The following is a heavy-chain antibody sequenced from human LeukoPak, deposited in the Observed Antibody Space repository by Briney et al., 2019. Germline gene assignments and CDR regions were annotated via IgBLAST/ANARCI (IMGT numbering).Heavy chain of an antibody. CDR3: AKGPSRITMVRGVINWFHA. J-gene: IGHJ5*02. CDR2: MSWNSGSI. D-gene: IGHD3-10*01. Sequence: GGSLRLSCAASGFTFDDYAMHWVRQAPGKGPEWVSGMSWNSGSIGYADSVKGRFTISRDNAKNYLYLQMNSLRTEDTALYYCAKGPSRITMVRGVINWFHAWGQGTLVTVSS. V-gene: IGHV3-9*01. CDR1: GFTFDDYA.